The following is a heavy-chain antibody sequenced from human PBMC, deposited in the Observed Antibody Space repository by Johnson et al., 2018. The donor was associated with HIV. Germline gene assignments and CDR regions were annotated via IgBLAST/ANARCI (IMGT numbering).Heavy chain of an antibody. J-gene: IGHJ3*02. CDR2: IKEDGSAK. D-gene: IGHD5-18*01. CDR3: AKGSRYGHGSPFDI. Sequence: VQLVESGGGLVQPGGSLRLSCAASGFTFRNYWMNWVRQAPGKGLEWVASIKEDGSAKYYVESVKGRFTISRDNSKNSLYLQMNSLRAEDTALYYCAKGSRYGHGSPFDIWGQGTMVTVSS. V-gene: IGHV3-7*03. CDR1: GFTFRNYW.